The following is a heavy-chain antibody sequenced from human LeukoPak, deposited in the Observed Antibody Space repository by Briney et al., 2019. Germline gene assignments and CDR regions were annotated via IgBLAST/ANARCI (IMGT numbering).Heavy chain of an antibody. Sequence: SETLSLTCTVPGGSISSYYWSWIRQPAGKGLEWIGRIYTSGSTNYNPSLKSRVTMSVDTSKNQFSLKLSSVTAADTAVYYCARDPYCSGGSCYWYFDLWGRGTLVTVSS. CDR3: ARDPYCSGGSCYWYFDL. CDR1: GGSISSYY. J-gene: IGHJ2*01. CDR2: IYTSGST. V-gene: IGHV4-4*07. D-gene: IGHD2-15*01.